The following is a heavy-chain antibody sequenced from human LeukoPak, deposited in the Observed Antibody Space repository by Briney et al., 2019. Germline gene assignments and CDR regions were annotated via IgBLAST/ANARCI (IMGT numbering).Heavy chain of an antibody. J-gene: IGHJ4*02. V-gene: IGHV1-69*04. CDR2: IIPILGIA. Sequence: ASVKVSCKASGGTFSSYAISWVRQAPGQGLEWMGRIIPILGIANYAQEFQGRVTITADKSTSTAYMELSSLRSEDTAVYYCARVREYSYGFDYFDYWGQGTLVTVSS. CDR3: ARVREYSYGFDYFDY. CDR1: GGTFSSYA. D-gene: IGHD5-18*01.